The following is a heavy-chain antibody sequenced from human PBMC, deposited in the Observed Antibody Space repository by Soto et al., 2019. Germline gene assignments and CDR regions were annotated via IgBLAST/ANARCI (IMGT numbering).Heavy chain of an antibody. CDR3: ARRTKRDRILDY. V-gene: IGHV1-8*01. Sequence: ASVKVSCKASGYTFTSYDINWVRQATGQGLEWMGWMNPNSGKTGYAQKFQGRVTMTRNTSISTAYMELSGLRSEDTAVYYCARRTKRDRILDYWGQGTLVTVSS. J-gene: IGHJ4*02. CDR2: MNPNSGKT. D-gene: IGHD3-3*01. CDR1: GYTFTSYD.